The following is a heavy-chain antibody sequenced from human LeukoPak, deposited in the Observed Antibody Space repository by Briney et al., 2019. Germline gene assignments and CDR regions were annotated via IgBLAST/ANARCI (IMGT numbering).Heavy chain of an antibody. Sequence: ASVKVSCKASGYSFTSYDLNWVRQATGQGLEWMGWINPNSGNTGYAQKFQGRVTITRNTPLSTAYMELSSLRSEDTAVYYCARESVGAFRYYFDYWGQGTLVTVSS. CDR1: GYSFTSYD. J-gene: IGHJ4*02. D-gene: IGHD3-10*01. V-gene: IGHV1-8*01. CDR3: ARESVGAFRYYFDY. CDR2: INPNSGNT.